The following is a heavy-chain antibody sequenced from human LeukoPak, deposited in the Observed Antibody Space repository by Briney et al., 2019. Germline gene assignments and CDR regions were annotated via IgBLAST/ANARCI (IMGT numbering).Heavy chain of an antibody. D-gene: IGHD6-19*01. Sequence: PGGSLRLSCAASGFTFSSYSMNWVRQAPGKGLEWVSSISSSSSFKYHADSVKGRFTISRDNAKNSLYLQMNSLRAEDTAVYYRARGSLAVAGTGVDYWGQGTLVTVSS. CDR3: ARGSLAVAGTGVDY. CDR2: ISSSSSFK. CDR1: GFTFSSYS. J-gene: IGHJ4*02. V-gene: IGHV3-21*04.